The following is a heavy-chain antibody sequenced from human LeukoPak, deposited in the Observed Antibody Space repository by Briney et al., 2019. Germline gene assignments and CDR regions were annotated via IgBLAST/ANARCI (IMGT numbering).Heavy chain of an antibody. CDR2: LSGSGGNT. Sequence: GGSLRLSCAASGFTFSNYAMAWVRQAPGKGLEWVSGLSGSGGNTYYADSVKGRFTISRDNAKNSLYLQMNSLRAEDTALYYCAKDLNTYYDILTGFDYWGQGTLVTVSS. V-gene: IGHV3-23*01. CDR1: GFTFSNYA. CDR3: AKDLNTYYDILTGFDY. J-gene: IGHJ4*02. D-gene: IGHD3-9*01.